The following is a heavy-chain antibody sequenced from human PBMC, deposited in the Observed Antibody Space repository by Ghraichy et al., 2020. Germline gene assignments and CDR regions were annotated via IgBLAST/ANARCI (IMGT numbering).Heavy chain of an antibody. CDR2: INPNSGGT. CDR1: GYTFTGYY. J-gene: IGHJ3*02. V-gene: IGHV1-2*02. CDR3: ASLVVVAATRGGDAFDI. D-gene: IGHD2-15*01. Sequence: ASVKVSCKASGYTFTGYYMHWVRQAPGQGLEWMGWINPNSGGTNYAQKFQGRVTMTRDTSISTAYMELSRLRSDDTAVYYCASLVVVAATRGGDAFDIWGQGTMVTVSS.